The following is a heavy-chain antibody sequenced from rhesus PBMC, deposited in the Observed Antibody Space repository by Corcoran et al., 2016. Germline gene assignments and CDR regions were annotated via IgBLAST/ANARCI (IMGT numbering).Heavy chain of an antibody. CDR1: GGSISSNY. Sequence: QLQLQESGPGLVKPSETLSLTCAVSGGSISSNYWSWLRQPPGKGLEWVGRISGSGGSTDYNPPLKSRVTISTDTSKNQFSLKLSSVTAAATAVYYCARESSGYSLYYFDYWGQGVLVTVSS. J-gene: IGHJ4*01. D-gene: IGHD5-24*01. V-gene: IGHV4-173*01. CDR3: ARESSGYSLYYFDY. CDR2: ISGSGGST.